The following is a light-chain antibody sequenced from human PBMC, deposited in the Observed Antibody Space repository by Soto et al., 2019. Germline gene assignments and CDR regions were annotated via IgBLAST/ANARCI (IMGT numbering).Light chain of an antibody. CDR3: SSYAGSNNLYV. Sequence: QSVLTQPASVSGSPGQSITISCTGTSSDVGSYNLVSWYQQHPGKAPKLMIYEGSKRPSGVSNRFSGSKSGNTASLTISGLQAEDEADYYCSSYAGSNNLYVFGTGTKVTVL. CDR2: EGS. CDR1: SSDVGSYNL. J-gene: IGLJ1*01. V-gene: IGLV2-23*01.